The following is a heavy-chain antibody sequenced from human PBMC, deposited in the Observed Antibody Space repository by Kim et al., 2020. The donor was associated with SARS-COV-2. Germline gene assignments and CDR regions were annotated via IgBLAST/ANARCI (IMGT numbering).Heavy chain of an antibody. J-gene: IGHJ6*01. CDR2: ISYDGSNK. CDR1: GFTFSSYA. Sequence: GGSLRLSCAASGFTFSSYAMHWVRQAPGKGLEWVAVISYDGSNKYYADSVKGRFTISRDNSKNTLYLQMNSLRAEDTAVYYCATAATGSYYYGMDVWGQGTTVTVAS. V-gene: IGHV3-30*04. D-gene: IGHD2-15*01. CDR3: ATAATGSYYYGMDV.